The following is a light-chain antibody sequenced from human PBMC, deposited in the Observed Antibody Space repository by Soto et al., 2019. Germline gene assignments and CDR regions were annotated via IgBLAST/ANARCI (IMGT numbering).Light chain of an antibody. CDR1: SSDVGGYNY. V-gene: IGLV2-14*01. CDR3: SSYTSSSTLV. CDR2: DVS. J-gene: IGLJ1*01. Sequence: QSVLTQPASVSGSPGQSITISRTGTSSDVGGYNYVSWYQQHPGKAPKLMIYDVSSRPSGVSNRFSGSESGNTASLTISGLQAEDEADYYCSSYTSSSTLVFGTGTKVTVL.